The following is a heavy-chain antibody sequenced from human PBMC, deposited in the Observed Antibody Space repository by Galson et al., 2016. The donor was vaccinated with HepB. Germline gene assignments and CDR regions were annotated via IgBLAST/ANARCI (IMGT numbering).Heavy chain of an antibody. CDR1: GVTVSSNY. CDR2: IFSGGYT. J-gene: IGHJ3*02. V-gene: IGHV3-53*01. D-gene: IGHD3-16*01. CDR3: AKVRDGYDRGAFDI. Sequence: SLRLSCAASGVTVSSNYMSWVRQAPGKGLEWVSVIFSGGYTYYADSVKGRFNTSRDNSKNMVYLQMDGLRVEDTATYYCAKVRDGYDRGAFDIWGQGTMVSVSS.